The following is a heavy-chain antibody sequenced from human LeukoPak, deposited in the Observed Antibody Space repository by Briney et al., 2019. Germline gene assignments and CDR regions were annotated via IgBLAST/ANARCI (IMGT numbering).Heavy chain of an antibody. Sequence: GGSLRLSCTASGFTFGDYSMTWFRQAPGKGLEWVSFIRNKASGGTTEHAASVRGRFTTSRDDSKSIAYLQMNSLKTEDTALYYCTRDRIMTDFWGQGTLVTVSS. J-gene: IGHJ4*02. D-gene: IGHD2-15*01. CDR3: TRDRIMTDF. V-gene: IGHV3-49*03. CDR1: GFTFGDYS. CDR2: IRNKASGGTT.